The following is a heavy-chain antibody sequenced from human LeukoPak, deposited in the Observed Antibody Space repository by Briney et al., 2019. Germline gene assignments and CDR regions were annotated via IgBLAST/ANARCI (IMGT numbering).Heavy chain of an antibody. D-gene: IGHD2-8*01. V-gene: IGHV4-34*01. CDR3: ARGVLGPTESADY. CDR1: GGSFSGYY. J-gene: IGHJ4*02. Sequence: SETLSLTCAVYGGSFSGYYWSWIRQPPGKGLEWIGEINHSGSTNYNPSLKSRVTISVDTSKNQFSLKLSSVTAAGTAVYYCARGVLGPTESADYWGQGTLVTVSS. CDR2: INHSGST.